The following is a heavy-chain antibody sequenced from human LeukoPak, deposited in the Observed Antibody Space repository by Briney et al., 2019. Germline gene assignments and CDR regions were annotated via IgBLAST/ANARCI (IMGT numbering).Heavy chain of an antibody. D-gene: IGHD2-15*01. V-gene: IGHV3-7*01. CDR3: ARDPNCSGGSCYSYFDY. J-gene: IGHJ4*02. CDR2: IKHDGSED. CDR1: GFTFGDFA. Sequence: GGSLRLSCTASGFTFGDFAMSWFRQAPGKGLEWVANIKHDGSEDYYLDSVKGRFTISRDNAKNSLYLQMNSLRAEDTAVYYCARDPNCSGGSCYSYFDYWGQGTLVTVSS.